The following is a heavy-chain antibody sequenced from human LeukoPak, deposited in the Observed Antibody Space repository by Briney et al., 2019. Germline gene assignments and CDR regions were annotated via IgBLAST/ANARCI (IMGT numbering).Heavy chain of an antibody. CDR2: IYPADSDT. D-gene: IGHD6-13*01. CDR3: ARGSSSFYPFDF. J-gene: IGHJ4*02. Sequence: GESLKISCKGSGYNFPTYWIGWVRQMPGKGLEWMGIIYPADSDTRYSLSFQGQVTISADKSITTAYLQWDSLKASDSAIYYCARGSSSFYPFDFWGQGTLVTVSS. CDR1: GYNFPTYW. V-gene: IGHV5-51*01.